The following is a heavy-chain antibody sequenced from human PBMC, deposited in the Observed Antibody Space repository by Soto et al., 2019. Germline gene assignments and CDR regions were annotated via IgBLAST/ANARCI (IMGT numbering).Heavy chain of an antibody. Sequence: QVNLQESGPGLVRPSQTLSLTCTVSGGSISSGDVYWSWIRQAPGKDLEWIGYIYRSGRTKYNPSLKSRATISVDTSKNQFSLNLRSVTAADTAVYYCARRPYFAGSGSLDYFDYWGQGTLVTVSS. D-gene: IGHD3-10*01. CDR2: IYRSGRT. V-gene: IGHV4-30-4*01. CDR1: GGSISSGDVY. J-gene: IGHJ4*02. CDR3: ARRPYFAGSGSLDYFDY.